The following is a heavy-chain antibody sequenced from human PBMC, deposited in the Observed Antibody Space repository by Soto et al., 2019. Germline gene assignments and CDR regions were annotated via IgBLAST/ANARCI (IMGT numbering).Heavy chain of an antibody. CDR2: INHSGST. CDR1: GGSFSGYY. V-gene: IGHV4-34*01. Sequence: QVQLQQWGAGLLKPSETLSLTCAVYGGSFSGYYWSWIRQPPGKGLEWIGEINHSGSTNYNPSLTSRVTISVDTSKNQFSLKLSSVTAADTAVYYCARSRFGEPYYYYGMDVWGQGTTVTVSS. J-gene: IGHJ6*02. CDR3: ARSRFGEPYYYYGMDV. D-gene: IGHD3-10*02.